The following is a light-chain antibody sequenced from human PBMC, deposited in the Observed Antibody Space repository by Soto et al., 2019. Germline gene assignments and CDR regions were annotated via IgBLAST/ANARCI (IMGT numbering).Light chain of an antibody. CDR1: QAIGTY. CDR3: QQLHTYPPT. J-gene: IGKJ4*01. Sequence: DIQLTQSPSFLSASIGDSVTITCRASQAIGTYLAWYQQKPGKAPNLLVYAASTLHSGVPSRFSGSGSGTEFTLTITTLQPEDVATYYCQQLHTYPPTSGGGTKVQIK. V-gene: IGKV1-9*01. CDR2: AAS.